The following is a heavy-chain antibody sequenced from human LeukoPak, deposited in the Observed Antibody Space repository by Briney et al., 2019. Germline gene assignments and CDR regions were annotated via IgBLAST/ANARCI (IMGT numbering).Heavy chain of an antibody. Sequence: PGGSLRLSCAASGFTFSSYGMHWVRQAPGKGREWVAVIWCGGSNKYYADSVKGRFTISRDNSKNTLYLQMNSRRAQDTALYSCARGQLEWEKYHYGMDVWRQGTTATVSS. CDR2: IWCGGSNK. D-gene: IGHD1-1*01. J-gene: IGHJ6*02. V-gene: IGHV3-33*01. CDR1: GFTFSSYG. CDR3: ARGQLEWEKYHYGMDV.